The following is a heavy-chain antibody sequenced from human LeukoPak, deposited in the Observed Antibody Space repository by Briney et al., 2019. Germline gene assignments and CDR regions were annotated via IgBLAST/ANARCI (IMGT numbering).Heavy chain of an antibody. V-gene: IGHV5-51*01. CDR1: GYTFSNYW. Sequence: GESLKISCKGSGYTFSNYWVGWVRQVPGKGLEWMGIIYPGDSDTRYSPSFQGQVTISADKSISTAYLQWSSLKASDTAMYYCAIRYSGSYNDYWGQGTLVTVSS. J-gene: IGHJ4*02. CDR3: AIRYSGSYNDY. D-gene: IGHD1-26*01. CDR2: IYPGDSDT.